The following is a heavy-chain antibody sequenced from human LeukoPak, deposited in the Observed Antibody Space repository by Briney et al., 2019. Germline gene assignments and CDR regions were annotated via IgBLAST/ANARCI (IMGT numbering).Heavy chain of an antibody. CDR1: GGSISSSSSY. Sequence: SETLSLTCSVSGGSISSSSSYWGRIRQPPGEGLEWIGSIYYSGSSFDNPALKSRVTISVDTSKKQFSLKLTSVTAADTAVYYCARSDGYGLVGIWGQGTMVTVSS. CDR2: IYYSGSS. J-gene: IGHJ3*02. CDR3: ARSDGYGLVGI. D-gene: IGHD3-10*01. V-gene: IGHV4-39*07.